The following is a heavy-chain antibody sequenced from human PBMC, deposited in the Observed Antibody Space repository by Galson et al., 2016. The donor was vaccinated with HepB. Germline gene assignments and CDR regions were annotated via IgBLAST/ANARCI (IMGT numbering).Heavy chain of an antibody. CDR2: IKSKVGGGTE. J-gene: IGHJ4*02. CDR3: TADIHSVGSGYNDFDF. Sequence: SLRLSCAASGFSFSHPFSNAFKNAWMSWVRQAPGKGLEWVGRIKSKVGGGTEHYAAPVKGRFTVSRDDSKDMLYLQMDSLKTEDTAVYYCTADIHSVGSGYNDFDFWGQGTLVTVSS. V-gene: IGHV3-15*01. CDR1: GFSFSHPFSNAFKNAW. D-gene: IGHD5-12*01.